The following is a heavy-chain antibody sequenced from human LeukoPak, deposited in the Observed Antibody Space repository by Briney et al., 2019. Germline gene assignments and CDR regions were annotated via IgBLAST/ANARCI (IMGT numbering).Heavy chain of an antibody. CDR3: ARQPELRTTGPD. CDR1: GFTFSNYY. J-gene: IGHJ4*02. Sequence: GGSLRLSCAASGFTFSNYYMHWVRQAPGEGPVWVSRVYTDGITTNYADSVKGRFTISRDNAQNALYPQMHSLRAEDTAVYYCARQPELRTTGPDWGQGTLVTVSS. V-gene: IGHV3-74*01. D-gene: IGHD1-7*01. CDR2: VYTDGITT.